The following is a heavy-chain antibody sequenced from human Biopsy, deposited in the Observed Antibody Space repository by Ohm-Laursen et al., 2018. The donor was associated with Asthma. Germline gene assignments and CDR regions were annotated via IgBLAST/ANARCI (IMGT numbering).Heavy chain of an antibody. D-gene: IGHD3-22*01. V-gene: IGHV4-31*03. J-gene: IGHJ4*02. CDR3: ARAQDYYDSRGYYRSFDY. CDR2: IYYSGGT. CDR1: YGSITSGGYY. Sequence: TLSLTCTVSYGSITSGGYYWTWIRQHPGKGLEWIGFIYYSGGTYYNPSLKSRVSISIDTSKNQFSLKLSSVTAADTAVYYCARAQDYYDSRGYYRSFDYWGQGTLATVSS.